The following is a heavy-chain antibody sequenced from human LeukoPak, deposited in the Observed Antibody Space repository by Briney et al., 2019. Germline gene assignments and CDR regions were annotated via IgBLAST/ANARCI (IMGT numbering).Heavy chain of an antibody. V-gene: IGHV3-23*01. CDR2: ISGSGGST. CDR3: AKGGSGRLSYFDY. D-gene: IGHD3-10*01. CDR1: GASISSYY. J-gene: IGHJ4*02. Sequence: ETLSLTCSVSGASISSYYWSWVRQAPGKGLEWVSAISGSGGSTYYADSVKGRFTISRDNSKNTLYLQMNSLRAEDTAVYYSAKGGSGRLSYFDYWGQGTLVTVSS.